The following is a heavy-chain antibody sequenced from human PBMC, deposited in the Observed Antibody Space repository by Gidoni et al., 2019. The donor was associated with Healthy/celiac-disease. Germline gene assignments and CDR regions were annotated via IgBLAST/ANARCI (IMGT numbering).Heavy chain of an antibody. CDR2: IYHSGST. CDR1: GGSISSSNW. D-gene: IGHD4-17*01. J-gene: IGHJ3*02. CDR3: ARIMGDYGDYERAFDI. V-gene: IGHV4-4*02. Sequence: QGQLQESGPGLVKPSGTLSLTCAVSGGSISSSNWWSWVRQPPGKGLEWIGEIYHSGSTNYHPSLTSRVTISVDKSKNQFSLKLSSVTAADTAVYYCARIMGDYGDYERAFDIWGQGTMVTVSS.